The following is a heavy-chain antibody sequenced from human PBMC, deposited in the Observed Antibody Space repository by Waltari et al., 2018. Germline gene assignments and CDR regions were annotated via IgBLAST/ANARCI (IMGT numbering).Heavy chain of an antibody. V-gene: IGHV3-53*02. Sequence: EVQLVETGGGLIQPGGSLRLSCAASGFSVSYSYMTWVRQAPGKGLAWVSIIYSDGRTYYADSVKGRFTISRDNSKNTLTLQVNSLRAEDTAVYYCARSSGSMHYFDYWGQGDLVTVSS. J-gene: IGHJ4*02. CDR1: GFSVSYSY. CDR3: ARSSGSMHYFDY. CDR2: IYSDGRT. D-gene: IGHD1-26*01.